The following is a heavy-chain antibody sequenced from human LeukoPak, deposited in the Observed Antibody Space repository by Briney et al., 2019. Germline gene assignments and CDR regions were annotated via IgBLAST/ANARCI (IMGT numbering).Heavy chain of an antibody. Sequence: GGSRRLSCAASGFTVSSSYMSWVRQAPGKGLEWVSVIYSGGDTHYAGSVKGRFTISRDNSVNTLYLQMNSLRTEDTAVYYCARAFVTAAGFFDTWGQGTLVTVSS. CDR1: GFTVSSSY. CDR2: IYSGGDT. CDR3: ARAFVTAAGFFDT. D-gene: IGHD6-13*01. V-gene: IGHV3-66*02. J-gene: IGHJ4*02.